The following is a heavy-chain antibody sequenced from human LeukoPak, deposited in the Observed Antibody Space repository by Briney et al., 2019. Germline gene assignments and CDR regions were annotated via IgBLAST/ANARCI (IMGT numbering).Heavy chain of an antibody. CDR1: GFTVSSNY. J-gene: IGHJ4*02. CDR2: IYSGGST. V-gene: IGHV3-53*01. D-gene: IGHD3-10*01. Sequence: TGGSLRLSCAASGFTVSSNYMSWVRQAPGKGLEWVSVIYSGGSTYYADSVKGRFTISRDNSKNTLYLQMNSLRAEDTAVYYCARGSVSSGYDYWGQGTLVTVSS. CDR3: ARGSVSSGYDY.